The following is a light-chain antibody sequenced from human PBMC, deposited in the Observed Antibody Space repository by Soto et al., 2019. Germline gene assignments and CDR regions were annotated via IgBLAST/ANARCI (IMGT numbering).Light chain of an antibody. V-gene: IGKV1-39*01. CDR1: QDLDIY. Sequence: TQMTQSPSSLSASVGDRGTITCRASQDLDIYLSWYQQKPGKVPKLLIYDESTLQSGVPSRFSGSGSGTDFTLTINNLQPEDFATYYCQQGYRTPYSFGQGTK. CDR3: QQGYRTPYS. J-gene: IGKJ2*01. CDR2: DES.